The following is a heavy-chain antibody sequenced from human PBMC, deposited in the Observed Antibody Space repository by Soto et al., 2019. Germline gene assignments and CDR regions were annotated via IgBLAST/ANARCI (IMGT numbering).Heavy chain of an antibody. CDR1: GGTFSSYT. D-gene: IGHD6-13*01. CDR2: IIPILGIA. CDR3: ARDKGSSYIDY. V-gene: IGHV1-69*04. J-gene: IGHJ4*02. Sequence: ASVKVSCKASGGTFSSYTISWVRQAPGQGLEWMGRIIPILGIANYAQKFQGRVTITADKSTSTAYMELSSLRSEDTAVYYCARDKGSSYIDYWGQGTLVTVSS.